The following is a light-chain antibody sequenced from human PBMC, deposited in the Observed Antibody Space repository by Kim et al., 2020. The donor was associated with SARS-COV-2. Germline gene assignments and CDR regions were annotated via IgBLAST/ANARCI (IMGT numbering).Light chain of an antibody. J-gene: IGLJ2*01. CDR2: RDT. CDR3: HVWDSDTAV. Sequence: VSPEQTATITCSGDTLGDRYVCWYQQKSGQSPGLVIYRDTQRPSGIPERFSGSNSGKTATLTISGTQAMDEADYYCHVWDSDTAVFGGGTKLTVL. CDR1: TLGDRY. V-gene: IGLV3-1*01.